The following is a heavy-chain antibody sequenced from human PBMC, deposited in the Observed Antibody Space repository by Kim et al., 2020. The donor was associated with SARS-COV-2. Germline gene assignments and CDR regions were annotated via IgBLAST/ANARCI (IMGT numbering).Heavy chain of an antibody. Sequence: SETLSLTCTVSGGSISSGGYYWSWIRQHPGKGLEWIGYIYYSGSTYYNPSLKSRVAVSVDTSKNQFSLRLSSVTAADTAVYYCARGGFQAAAGIFDYWGQGTLVTVSS. J-gene: IGHJ4*02. D-gene: IGHD6-13*01. CDR1: GGSISSGGYY. CDR2: IYYSGST. CDR3: ARGGFQAAAGIFDY. V-gene: IGHV4-31*03.